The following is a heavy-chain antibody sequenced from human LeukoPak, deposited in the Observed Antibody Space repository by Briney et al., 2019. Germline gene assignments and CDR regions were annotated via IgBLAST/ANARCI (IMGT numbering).Heavy chain of an antibody. V-gene: IGHV3-11*01. Sequence: GRSLRLSCAASGFTFSDYYMIWIRQAPGKGLEWLSYISSSGTTIYYADSVKGRFTISRDNAKNSVYLQMNSLRAEDTAVYFCARGSSFYYGMDVWGQGTTVTVSS. CDR1: GFTFSDYY. CDR2: ISSSGTTI. J-gene: IGHJ6*02. CDR3: ARGSSFYYGMDV.